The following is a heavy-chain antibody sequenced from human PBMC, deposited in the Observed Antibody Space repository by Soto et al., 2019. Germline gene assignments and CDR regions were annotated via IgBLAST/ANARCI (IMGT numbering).Heavy chain of an antibody. V-gene: IGHV1-8*01. D-gene: IGHD4-17*01. CDR1: GYTFTSYD. CDR3: ARHTVTTSYYYYGMDV. CDR2: MNPNSGNT. Sequence: QVQLVQSGAEVKKPGASVKVSCKASGYTFTSYDINWVRQATGQGLEWMGWMNPNSGNTGYAQKFQGRVTMTRNTSISTAYMELSSLRSEDTAVYYCARHTVTTSYYYYGMDVWGQGTKVTVSS. J-gene: IGHJ6*02.